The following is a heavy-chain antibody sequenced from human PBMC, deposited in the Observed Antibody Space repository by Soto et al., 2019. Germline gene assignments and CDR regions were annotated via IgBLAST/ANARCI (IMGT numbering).Heavy chain of an antibody. CDR2: IIPLFGTT. D-gene: IGHD6-13*01. Sequence: QVQLVQSGAEVKKPGSSVKVSCKASGDTFTSYGISWVRQAPGQGLEWMGGIIPLFGTTNYPHKFRGRVTITADESTSTAYMELDSLRFDDTGVYYCARSRGSSWYYWFDPWGQGTLVTVSS. CDR3: ARSRGSSWYYWFDP. V-gene: IGHV1-69*01. J-gene: IGHJ5*02. CDR1: GDTFTSYG.